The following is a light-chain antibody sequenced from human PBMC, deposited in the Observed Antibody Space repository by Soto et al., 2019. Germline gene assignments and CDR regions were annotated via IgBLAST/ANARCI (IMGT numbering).Light chain of an antibody. CDR2: GAS. V-gene: IGKV3-20*01. CDR1: QSVSSSY. J-gene: IGKJ1*01. Sequence: PGDRATLSCRASQSVSSSYLAWYQQKPGQAPRLLIYGASSRATGIPDRFSGSGSGTDFTLTISRLEPEDFAVYYCQQYGSSPPTFGQGTKVEIK. CDR3: QQYGSSPPT.